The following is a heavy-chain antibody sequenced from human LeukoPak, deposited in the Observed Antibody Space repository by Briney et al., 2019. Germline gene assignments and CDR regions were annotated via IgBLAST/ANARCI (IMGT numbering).Heavy chain of an antibody. CDR2: VYYSGGT. Sequence: SETLSLTCTVSGGSISSSSYYWGWIRQPPGKGLEWLGSVYYSGGTYYHPSLKSRVTISLDMSKNQFSLKLSSVTATDTAVYYCAVPYCRGGYCRVYWXQGXLVAVSS. CDR1: GGSISSSSYY. CDR3: AVPYCRGGYCRVY. V-gene: IGHV4-39*01. D-gene: IGHD2-15*01. J-gene: IGHJ4*02.